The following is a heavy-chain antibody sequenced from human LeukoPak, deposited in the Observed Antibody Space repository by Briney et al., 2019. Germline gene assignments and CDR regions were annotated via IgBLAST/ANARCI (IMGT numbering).Heavy chain of an antibody. J-gene: IGHJ4*02. Sequence: QAGGSLRLSCAASGFTFSSYWMHWVRQAPGKGLVWVSRINSDGSSTSYADSVKGRFTISRDNAKNTLYLQMISLRAEDTAVYYCARSTIFGVEIDYWGQGTLVTVSS. CDR1: GFTFSSYW. CDR3: ARSTIFGVEIDY. V-gene: IGHV3-74*01. D-gene: IGHD3-3*01. CDR2: INSDGSST.